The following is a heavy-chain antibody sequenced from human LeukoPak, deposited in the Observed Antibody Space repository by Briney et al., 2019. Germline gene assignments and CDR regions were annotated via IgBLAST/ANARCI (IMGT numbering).Heavy chain of an antibody. Sequence: GGSLRLSCAASGFTFSSYEMNWVRQAPGKGLEWVSCISTSGSTIHYADSAKGRFTISRDNARNSLYLQMNSLRAEDTAVYYCATDGPGYSFDHWGQGTLVTVSS. CDR1: GFTFSSYE. V-gene: IGHV3-48*03. J-gene: IGHJ4*02. CDR3: ATDGPGYSFDH. D-gene: IGHD5-18*01. CDR2: ISTSGSTI.